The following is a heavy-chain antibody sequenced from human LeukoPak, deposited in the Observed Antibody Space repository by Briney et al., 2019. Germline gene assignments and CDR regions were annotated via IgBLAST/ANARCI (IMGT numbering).Heavy chain of an antibody. CDR1: GLTFTNYA. D-gene: IGHD6-19*01. CDR3: AKGSGSGWYGWFAP. J-gene: IGHJ5*02. CDR2: IDASGGAT. V-gene: IGHV3-23*01. Sequence: GRSLRLSCAASGLTFTNYAMYWVRQAPGKGLEWVSSIDASGGATYYADSVKGRFTISRDNSKNTFYLQMNSLRAEDTAVYSCAKGSGSGWYGWFAPWGQGTLVTVSS.